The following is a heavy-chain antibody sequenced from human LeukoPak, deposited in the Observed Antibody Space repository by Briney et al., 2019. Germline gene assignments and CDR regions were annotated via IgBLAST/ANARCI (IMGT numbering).Heavy chain of an antibody. CDR1: GFTFSSFG. Sequence: PGGSLRLYCAASGFTFSSFGMHWVRQAPGKGLEWVAFIRSDGTNKYYADSVKGRFTISRDNSKNTLYLQMNSLRAEDTAVYYCAKERAVAAYYFNYCGQGTLVTVSS. J-gene: IGHJ4*02. V-gene: IGHV3-30*02. CDR3: AKERAVAAYYFNY. CDR2: IRSDGTNK. D-gene: IGHD6-19*01.